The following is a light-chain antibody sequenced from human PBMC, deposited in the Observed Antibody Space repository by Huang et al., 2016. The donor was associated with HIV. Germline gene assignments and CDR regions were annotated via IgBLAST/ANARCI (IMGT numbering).Light chain of an antibody. CDR3: HQYGYSPFT. V-gene: IGKV3-20*01. CDR1: QSVNSKY. J-gene: IGKJ4*01. Sequence: EIVLMQSPGTLSSSPGGRVTLSCSASQSVNSKYFAWYQPRPGRAPRLLIYAASNRATGVPERFSGSGSGTDFTLVISRLEPEDFAVYYCHQYGYSPFTFGGGTKVDIK. CDR2: AAS.